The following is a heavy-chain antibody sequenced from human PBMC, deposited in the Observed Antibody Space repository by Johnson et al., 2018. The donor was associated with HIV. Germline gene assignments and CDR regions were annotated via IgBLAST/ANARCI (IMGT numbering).Heavy chain of an antibody. CDR3: ARSFSGPDAFDI. CDR2: ISYDGSNK. Sequence: QVQLVESGGGVVQPGKSLTLSCVGSGLSFSNFGIHWVRQAPGKGPEWVAVISYDGSNKYYADSVKGRFTISRDNSKNTLYLQMNSLRAEDTAVYYCARSFSGPDAFDIWGQGTIVTVSS. V-gene: IGHV3-30*03. D-gene: IGHD5-12*01. J-gene: IGHJ3*02. CDR1: GLSFSNFG.